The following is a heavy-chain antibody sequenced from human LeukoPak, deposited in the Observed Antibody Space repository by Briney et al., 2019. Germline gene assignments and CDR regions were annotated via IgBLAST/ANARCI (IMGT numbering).Heavy chain of an antibody. CDR1: GGSISTFY. Sequence: NTSETLSLTCTISGGSISTFYWSWLRQPPGKGLEWIAYIFHTGNSNYNPSLKGRVTISVDTSKNQFSLKVNSVTAADTAMYYCARDIVVVVAADDAFDIWGQGTMVTVSS. CDR2: IFHTGNS. J-gene: IGHJ3*02. D-gene: IGHD2-15*01. CDR3: ARDIVVVVAADDAFDI. V-gene: IGHV4-59*12.